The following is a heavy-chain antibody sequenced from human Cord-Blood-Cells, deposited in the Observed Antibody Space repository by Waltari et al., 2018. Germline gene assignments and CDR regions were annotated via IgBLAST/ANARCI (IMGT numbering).Heavy chain of an antibody. V-gene: IGHV3-30*04. CDR2: ISYDGSNK. D-gene: IGHD5-12*01. CDR1: GFTFSSYA. CDR3: ARRGRLGHSGYEYYFDY. J-gene: IGHJ4*02. Sequence: QVQLVESGGGVVQPGRSLRLSCAASGFTFSSYAMHWVRQAPGKGLEWVEVISYDGSNKYYADSVKGRFTISRDNSKNTLYLQMNSLRAEDTAVYYCARRGRLGHSGYEYYFDYWGQGTLVTVSS.